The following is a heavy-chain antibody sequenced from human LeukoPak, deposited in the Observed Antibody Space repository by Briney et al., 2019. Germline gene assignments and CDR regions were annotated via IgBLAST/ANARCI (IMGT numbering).Heavy chain of an antibody. D-gene: IGHD3-22*01. Sequence: ASVTVSFMATGYTFTKYGISWLRQAPARGREWMGWISAYNGNTNYAQKLQGRVTMTTDTSTSTAYMELRSLRSDDTAVYYCARDPSRYYDSSGIDYWGQGTLVTVSS. V-gene: IGHV1-18*01. CDR1: GYTFTKYG. J-gene: IGHJ4*02. CDR3: ARDPSRYYDSSGIDY. CDR2: ISAYNGNT.